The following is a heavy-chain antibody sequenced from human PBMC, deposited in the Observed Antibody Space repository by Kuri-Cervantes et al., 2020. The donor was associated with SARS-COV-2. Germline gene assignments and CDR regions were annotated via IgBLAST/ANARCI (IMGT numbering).Heavy chain of an antibody. V-gene: IGHV1-2*04. Sequence: ASVKVSCKASGYTFTGYYIHWVRQAPGQGLEWMGWINPNSGGTNSAQEFQGWVTMTRDTSISTVYMELSRLRSHDTAVYFCARDLLDGLVVKSARRNYYYAMDVWGQGTTVTVSS. J-gene: IGHJ6*02. D-gene: IGHD2-2*01. CDR1: GYTFTGYY. CDR3: ARDLLDGLVVKSARRNYYYAMDV. CDR2: INPNSGGT.